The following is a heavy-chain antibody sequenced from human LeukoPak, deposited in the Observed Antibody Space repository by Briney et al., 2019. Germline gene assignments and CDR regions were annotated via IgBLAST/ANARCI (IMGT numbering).Heavy chain of an antibody. D-gene: IGHD6-19*01. CDR1: GFTFRSYA. Sequence: GGSLRLSCVASGFTFRSYAMNWVRQAPGKGLQWVSGISESGVGSNYADFVKGRFTISRDNSKNTLYLQMNSLRAEDTAAYYCASPISGQSFDIWGQGTMVTVSS. J-gene: IGHJ3*02. CDR3: ASPISGQSFDI. CDR2: ISESGVGS. V-gene: IGHV3-23*01.